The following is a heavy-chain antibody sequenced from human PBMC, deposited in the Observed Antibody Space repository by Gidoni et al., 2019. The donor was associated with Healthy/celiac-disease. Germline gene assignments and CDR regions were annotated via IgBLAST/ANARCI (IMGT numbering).Heavy chain of an antibody. D-gene: IGHD3-16*01. Sequence: QLQLQESGPGLVKPSETLSLTCTVSGGSIRSSSYYWGWIRQPPGKGLEWIGSNYYRGSTYYNPSLKSRVTISVDTSKNQFSLKLSSVTAADTAVYYCARDLLLGMQRGHWYFDLWGRGTLVTVSS. CDR1: GGSIRSSSYY. CDR3: ARDLLLGMQRGHWYFDL. J-gene: IGHJ2*01. CDR2: NYYRGST. V-gene: IGHV4-39*07.